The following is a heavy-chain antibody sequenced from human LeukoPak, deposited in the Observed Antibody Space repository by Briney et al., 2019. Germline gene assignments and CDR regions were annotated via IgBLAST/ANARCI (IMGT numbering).Heavy chain of an antibody. CDR3: ARDRGIAAAGMEGGSWPN. Sequence: PGRSLRLSCAASGFTVSSNYMSWVRQAPGKGLEWVSVIYSGGSTYYADSVKGRFTISRDNSKNTLYLQMNSLRAEDTAVYYCARDRGIAAAGMEGGSWPNWGQGTLVTVSS. CDR2: IYSGGST. V-gene: IGHV3-66*01. CDR1: GFTVSSNY. J-gene: IGHJ4*02. D-gene: IGHD6-13*01.